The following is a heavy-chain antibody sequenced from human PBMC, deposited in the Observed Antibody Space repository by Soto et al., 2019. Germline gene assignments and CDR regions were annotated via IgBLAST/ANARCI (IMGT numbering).Heavy chain of an antibody. Sequence: SETLSLTCAVYGGSFSGYYWSWIRQPPGKGLEWIGEINHSGNTNYNPSLKSRVSISVDTSKNQLSLNLTSVTAADTAVYYCARAPMVLSRSYFDSWGQGTPVTVSS. CDR2: INHSGNT. CDR1: GGSFSGYY. V-gene: IGHV4-34*01. J-gene: IGHJ4*02. CDR3: ARAPMVLSRSYFDS. D-gene: IGHD2-8*01.